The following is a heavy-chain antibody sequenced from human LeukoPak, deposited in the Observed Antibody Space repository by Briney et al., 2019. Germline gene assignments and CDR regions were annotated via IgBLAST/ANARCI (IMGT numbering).Heavy chain of an antibody. J-gene: IGHJ6*02. CDR1: GFTFSNYW. CDR3: ARRNAMDV. Sequence: GGSLRLSCAASGFTFSNYWMTWVRQAPGKGLEWVANINRDGSERYYVDSVKGRFTISRDDAKSSLYLQMNSLRAEDTAMYYCARRNAMDVWGQGTTVIVFS. V-gene: IGHV3-7*03. CDR2: INRDGSER.